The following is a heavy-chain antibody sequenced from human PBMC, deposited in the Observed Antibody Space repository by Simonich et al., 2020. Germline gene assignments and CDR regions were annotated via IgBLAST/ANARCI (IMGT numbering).Heavy chain of an antibody. CDR1: GFTFSSYS. D-gene: IGHD5-12*01. V-gene: IGHV3-48*01. CDR3: ARDSSYYAFDI. J-gene: IGHJ3*02. CDR2: ISNSSSTL. Sequence: EVQLVESGGGLVQPGGSLRLSCAASGFTFSSYSMNWVRQAPGKGLEWVSYISNSSSTLYYADSVKGRFTISRDNAKNSLYLQMNSLRAEYTAVYYCARDSSYYAFDIWGQGTMVTVSS.